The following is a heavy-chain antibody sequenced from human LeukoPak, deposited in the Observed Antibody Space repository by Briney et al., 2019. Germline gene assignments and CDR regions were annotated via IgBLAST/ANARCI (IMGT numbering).Heavy chain of an antibody. CDR1: GFTFSDYY. V-gene: IGHV3-11*05. J-gene: IGHJ6*02. Sequence: KPGGSLRLSCAASGFTFSDYYMSWIRQAPGRGLEWVSYISSSSSYTNYADSVKGRFTISRDNANNSLFLQMNSLRADDTAVYYCARDRVTMVRGTGSGLDVWGQGTTVTVSS. CDR3: ARDRVTMVRGTGSGLDV. CDR2: ISSSSSYT. D-gene: IGHD3-10*01.